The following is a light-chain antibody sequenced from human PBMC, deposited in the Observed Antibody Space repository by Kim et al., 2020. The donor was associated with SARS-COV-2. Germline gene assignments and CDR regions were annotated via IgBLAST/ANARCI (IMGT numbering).Light chain of an antibody. J-gene: IGLJ1*01. V-gene: IGLV3-1*01. CDR2: QDT. Sequence: SVSPGQTASITCSGDKLGDKYSCWYQQKPGQSPVLVIYQDTKRPSGIPERFSGSNSGNTATLTISGTQAMDEADYYCQAWDSSTGVFGTGTKVTVL. CDR3: QAWDSSTGV. CDR1: KLGDKY.